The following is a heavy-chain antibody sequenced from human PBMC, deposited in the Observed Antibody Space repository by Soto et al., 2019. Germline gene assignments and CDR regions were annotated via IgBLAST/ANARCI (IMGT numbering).Heavy chain of an antibody. CDR1: GYTFSSIG. J-gene: IGHJ4*02. CDR3: ARDLDSSGSYYTHY. D-gene: IGHD3-10*01. V-gene: IGHV1-18*01. Sequence: ASGKVSCKASGYTFSSIGISWVRQAPGQGLEWMGWSSTYKGNTHYAQGLQGRVTMTTDTSTSTAYMELSSLRSDDTAVYYCARDLDSSGSYYTHYWGQGTMVPVYS. CDR2: SSTYKGNT.